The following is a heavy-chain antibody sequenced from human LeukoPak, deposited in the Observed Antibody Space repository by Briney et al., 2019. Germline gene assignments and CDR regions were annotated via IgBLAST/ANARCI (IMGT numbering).Heavy chain of an antibody. J-gene: IGHJ5*02. CDR3: AKDGGTYYDFWSGYSPGWFDP. CDR1: GFTFSSYG. V-gene: IGHV3-23*01. CDR2: ISGSGGST. D-gene: IGHD3-3*01. Sequence: GGSLRLSCAASGFTFSSYGMSWVRQAPGKGLEWVSAISGSGGSTYYADSVKGRFTISRDNSKNTLYLQMNSLRAEDTAVYYCAKDGGTYYDFWSGYSPGWFDPWGQGTLVTVSS.